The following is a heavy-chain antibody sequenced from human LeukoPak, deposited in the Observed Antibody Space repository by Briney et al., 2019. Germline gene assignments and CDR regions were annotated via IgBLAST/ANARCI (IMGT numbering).Heavy chain of an antibody. CDR3: VLQGTGYDRGLH. Sequence: SETLSLTCTVSGGSISSYYWNWVRQPAGKGLEWIGHIYTSGSTNYNPSLKSRVTMSVDTTKNQFSLKLSSVTAADAAVYYCVLQGTGYDRGLHWSRGSLVTVSS. D-gene: IGHD3/OR15-3a*01. CDR2: IYTSGST. CDR1: GGSISSYY. V-gene: IGHV4-4*07. J-gene: IGHJ1*01.